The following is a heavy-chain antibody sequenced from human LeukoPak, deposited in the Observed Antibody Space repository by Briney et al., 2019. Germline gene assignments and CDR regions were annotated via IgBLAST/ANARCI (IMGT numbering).Heavy chain of an antibody. Sequence: PGGSLRLSCAASGFTFSSCWMSWVRQAPGKGLEWVANIKQDGSEKYYADSVKGRFTISRDNSKNSLYLQMNSLRAEDTAVYYCAELGITMIGGVWGKGTTVTISS. CDR1: GFTFSSCW. CDR3: AELGITMIGGV. D-gene: IGHD3-10*02. CDR2: IKQDGSEK. V-gene: IGHV3-7*01. J-gene: IGHJ6*04.